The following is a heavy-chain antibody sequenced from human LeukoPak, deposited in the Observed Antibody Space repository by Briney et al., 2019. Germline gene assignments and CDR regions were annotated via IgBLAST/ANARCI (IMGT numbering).Heavy chain of an antibody. CDR2: ISGSGGST. Sequence: GGSLRLSCAASGFTFSSYAMSWVRQAPGKGLEWVSAISGSGGSTYYADSVKGRFTISRDNSKNTLYLQMNSLRAEDTAVYYCAKNMVRGVIIAGGDAFDIWGQGTMVTVSS. CDR1: GFTFSSYA. CDR3: AKNMVRGVIIAGGDAFDI. V-gene: IGHV3-23*01. D-gene: IGHD3-10*01. J-gene: IGHJ3*02.